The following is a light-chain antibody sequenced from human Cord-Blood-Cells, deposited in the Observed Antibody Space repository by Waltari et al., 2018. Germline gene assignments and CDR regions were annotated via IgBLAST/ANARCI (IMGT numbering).Light chain of an antibody. CDR3: QQYNSYPYT. CDR1: QSISSW. CDR2: DAS. J-gene: IGKJ2*01. Sequence: ASVGDRVTITCRASQSISSWLAWYQQKPGKAPKLLIYDASSLESGVPSRFSGSGSGTEFTLTISSLQPDDFATYYCQQYNSYPYTFGQGTKLEIK. V-gene: IGKV1-5*01.